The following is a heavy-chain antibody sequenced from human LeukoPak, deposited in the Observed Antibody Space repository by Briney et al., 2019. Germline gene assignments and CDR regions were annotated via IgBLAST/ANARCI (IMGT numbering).Heavy chain of an antibody. CDR2: INHSGST. CDR1: GGSFSGYY. D-gene: IGHD3-3*01. CDR3: ARDFGVVNQWFDP. J-gene: IGHJ5*02. Sequence: SETLSLTCAVYGGSFSGYYWSWIRQPPGKGLEWIGEINHSGSTNYNPSLKSRVTISVDTSKNQFSLKLSSVTAADTAVYYCARDFGVVNQWFDPWGRGTLVTVSS. V-gene: IGHV4-34*01.